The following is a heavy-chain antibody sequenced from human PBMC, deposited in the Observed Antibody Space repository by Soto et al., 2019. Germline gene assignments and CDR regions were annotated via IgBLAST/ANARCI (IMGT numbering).Heavy chain of an antibody. D-gene: IGHD3-10*01. J-gene: IGHJ3*02. CDR3: ARVRQPDYYGSGSYAFDI. Sequence: SETLCLTCAVYGGSFSGYYWSWIRQPPGKGLEWIGEINHSGSTNYNPSLRSRVTISVDTSKNQFSLKLSSVTAADTAVYYCARVRQPDYYGSGSYAFDIWGQGTMVTVSS. CDR2: INHSGST. V-gene: IGHV4-34*01. CDR1: GGSFSGYY.